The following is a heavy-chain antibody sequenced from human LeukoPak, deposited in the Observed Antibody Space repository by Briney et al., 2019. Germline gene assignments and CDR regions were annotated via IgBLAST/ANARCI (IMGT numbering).Heavy chain of an antibody. CDR1: GYTFTSYG. D-gene: IGHD6-13*01. CDR2: ISAYNGNT. V-gene: IGHV1-18*01. J-gene: IGHJ1*01. Sequence: ASVKVSCKASGYTFTSYGISWVRQPPGQGLEWMGWISAYNGNTNYAQKLQGRVTMTTDTSTSTAYMELRSLRSDDTAVYYCARDPEYSSSWYVRWYFQHWGQGTLVTVSS. CDR3: ARDPEYSSSWYVRWYFQH.